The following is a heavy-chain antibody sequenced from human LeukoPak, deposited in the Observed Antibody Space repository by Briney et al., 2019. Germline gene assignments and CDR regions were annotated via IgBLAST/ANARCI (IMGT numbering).Heavy chain of an antibody. CDR1: GFIVSSTY. CDR3: AKMDSDYYIDF. CDR2: INSGGTT. V-gene: IGHV3-53*01. D-gene: IGHD3/OR15-3a*01. J-gene: IGHJ4*02. Sequence: GGSLRLSCAASGFIVSSTYMNWVRQAPGKGLEWISVINSGGTTYYADSVKGRFTISRDDSNNRFFLQMNSLRAEDTALYYCAKMDSDYYIDFWGQGTLVTVSS.